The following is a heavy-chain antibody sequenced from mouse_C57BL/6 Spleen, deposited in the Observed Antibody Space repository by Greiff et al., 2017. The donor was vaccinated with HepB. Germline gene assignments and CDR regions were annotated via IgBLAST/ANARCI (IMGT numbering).Heavy chain of an antibody. J-gene: IGHJ1*03. D-gene: IGHD1-1*01. CDR2: FHPYNDDT. V-gene: IGHV1-47*01. CDR3: ARSDYGSSRYWYFDV. CDR1: GYTFTTYP. Sequence: VKLMESGAELVKPGDSVKMSCKASGYTFTTYPIAWMQQNHGKSLEWIGNFHPYNDDTKYKEKFKGKATLTVEKSSSTVYLELSRLTSDDSAVYYCARSDYGSSRYWYFDVWGTGTTVTVSS.